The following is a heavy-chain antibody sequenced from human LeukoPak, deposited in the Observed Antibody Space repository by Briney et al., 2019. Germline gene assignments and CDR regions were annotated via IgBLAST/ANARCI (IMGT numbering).Heavy chain of an antibody. J-gene: IGHJ4*02. CDR2: INPNSGVT. CDR3: ARDLDGSRFDY. CDR1: GYIFTGYS. Sequence: ASVKVSCKASGYIFTGYSIHWVRQAPGQGLEWMGRINPNSGVTNYAQKFQGRVAMTRDTSLNTAYMELNRLRSDDTAMYYCARDLDGSRFDYWGQGTLVTVSS. D-gene: IGHD1-26*01. V-gene: IGHV1-2*06.